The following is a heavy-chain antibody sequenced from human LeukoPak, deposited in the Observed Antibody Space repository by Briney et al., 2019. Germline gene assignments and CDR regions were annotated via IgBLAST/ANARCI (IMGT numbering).Heavy chain of an antibody. J-gene: IGHJ4*02. CDR2: IRYDGNNE. CDR3: ARETKRFGELLGGWQYYFDY. D-gene: IGHD3-10*01. V-gene: IGHV3-30*02. CDR1: GFTFSSSG. Sequence: GGSLRLSCVASGFTFSSSGIHWVRQAPGKGLEWVAFIRYDGNNEYYADSVKGRFTISRDNAKNSLYLQMNSLRAEDTAVYYCARETKRFGELLGGWQYYFDYWGQGTLVTVSS.